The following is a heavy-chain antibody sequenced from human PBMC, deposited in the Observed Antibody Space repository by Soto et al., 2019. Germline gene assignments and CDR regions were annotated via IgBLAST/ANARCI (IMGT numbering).Heavy chain of an antibody. Sequence: EVQLLESGGDLVQPGGSLRLYCVASGFSFSNYAMSWVRQVPGKGLEWVSVISGRDDSTYYADSVKGRFTISRDNSKNTLYLQMNSLRAEDTAIYYCARDRERDAWYEDYWGQGTLVTVSS. CDR3: ARDRERDAWYEDY. D-gene: IGHD6-13*01. CDR2: ISGRDDST. V-gene: IGHV3-23*01. J-gene: IGHJ4*02. CDR1: GFSFSNYA.